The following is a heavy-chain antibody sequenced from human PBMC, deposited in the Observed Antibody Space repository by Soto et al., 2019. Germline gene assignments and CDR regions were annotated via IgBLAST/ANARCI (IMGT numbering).Heavy chain of an antibody. CDR2: INAGNDDT. Sequence: QVQFVQSGAAVRKPGASVTVSCQASGDTFNTHTIHWLRQAAGQRLEWMGWINAGNDDTKYSQKFQGRVTMTRDTSARTTYMELASLTSEDTAVYYCAKGEGLLRFLEWLFFFHHWGQGTLVTVSS. J-gene: IGHJ4*02. CDR3: AKGEGLLRFLEWLFFFHH. CDR1: GDTFNTHT. D-gene: IGHD3-3*01. V-gene: IGHV1-3*01.